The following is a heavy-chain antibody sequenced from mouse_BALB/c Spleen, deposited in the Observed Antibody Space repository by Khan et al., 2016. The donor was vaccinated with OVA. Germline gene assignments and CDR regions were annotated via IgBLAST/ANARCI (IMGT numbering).Heavy chain of an antibody. CDR3: AELGRGYFDY. CDR2: ISYSGST. CDR1: GYSITSDYA. Sequence: EVKLEESGPGLVKPSQSLSLTCTVTGYSITSDYAWNWIRQFPGNKLEWMGYISYSGSTTYNPSLKSRFSITRDTSKNQFFLQLNSVTTEDTATYYCAELGRGYFDYWGQGTTLTVSS. J-gene: IGHJ2*01. V-gene: IGHV3-2*02. D-gene: IGHD4-1*01.